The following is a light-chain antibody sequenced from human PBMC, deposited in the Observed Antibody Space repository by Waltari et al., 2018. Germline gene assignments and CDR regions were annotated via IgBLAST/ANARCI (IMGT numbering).Light chain of an antibody. Sequence: EIVLTQSRGTLSLSPGERATLSCRASQSVSSSYLAWYQQKPGQAPRLLIYGASSRATGIPDRFSGSGSGTDFTLTISRLEPEDFAVYYCQQYGSSPRTFGPGTKVEIK. V-gene: IGKV3-20*01. CDR3: QQYGSSPRT. J-gene: IGKJ1*01. CDR1: QSVSSSY. CDR2: GAS.